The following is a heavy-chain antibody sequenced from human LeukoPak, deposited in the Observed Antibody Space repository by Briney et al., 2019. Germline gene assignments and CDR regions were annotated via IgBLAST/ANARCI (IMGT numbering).Heavy chain of an antibody. CDR1: GGTFSSYA. D-gene: IGHD5-18*01. CDR3: ATSAMVTMGWFDP. V-gene: IGHV1-69*06. Sequence: SVKVSCKASGGTFSSYAISWVRQAPGQGLEWMGGIIPIFGTANYAQKFQGRVTMTEDTSTDTAYMELSSLRSEDTAVYYCATSAMVTMGWFDPWGQGTLVTVSS. CDR2: IIPIFGTA. J-gene: IGHJ5*02.